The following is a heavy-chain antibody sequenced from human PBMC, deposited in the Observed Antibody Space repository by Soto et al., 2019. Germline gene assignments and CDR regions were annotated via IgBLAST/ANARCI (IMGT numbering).Heavy chain of an antibody. Sequence: PSETLSLTCIVSGGSISNYYWSWIRQSPGKGLEWIGYIHYSGSTKYNPSLKGRVTISVDTSKNQFSLKLSSVTAADTAVYYCVGLTRITMVRGATHILDPWGQGTLVTVPQ. CDR3: VGLTRITMVRGATHILDP. V-gene: IGHV4-59*01. CDR2: IHYSGST. D-gene: IGHD3-10*01. J-gene: IGHJ5*02. CDR1: GGSISNYY.